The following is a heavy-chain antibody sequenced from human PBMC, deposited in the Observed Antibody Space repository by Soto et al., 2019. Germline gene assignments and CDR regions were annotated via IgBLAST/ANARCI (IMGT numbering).Heavy chain of an antibody. J-gene: IGHJ6*03. CDR3: ASSPQVRGATYDYYYMDV. V-gene: IGHV1-3*01. CDR2: INAGNGNT. D-gene: IGHD3-10*01. CDR1: GYTFTSYA. Sequence: GASVKVSCKASGYTFTSYAMHWVRQAPGQRLEWMGWINAGNGNTKYSQKFQGRVTITRDTSASTAHMELSSLRSEDTAVYYCASSPQVRGATYDYYYMDVWGKGTTVTVSS.